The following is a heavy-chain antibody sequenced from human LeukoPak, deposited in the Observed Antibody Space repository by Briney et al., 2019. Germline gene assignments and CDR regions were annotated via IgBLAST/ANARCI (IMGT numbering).Heavy chain of an antibody. CDR3: AAHDFWSGYPFDY. J-gene: IGHJ4*02. Sequence: PSETLSLTCTVSGGSISSGGYYWSWVRQAPGKGLEWVSVIYSGGSTYYADSVKGRFTISRDNSKNTLYLQMNSLRAEDTAVYYCAAHDFWSGYPFDYWGQGTLVTVSS. D-gene: IGHD3-3*01. CDR1: GGSISSGGYY. CDR2: IYSGGST. V-gene: IGHV3-66*01.